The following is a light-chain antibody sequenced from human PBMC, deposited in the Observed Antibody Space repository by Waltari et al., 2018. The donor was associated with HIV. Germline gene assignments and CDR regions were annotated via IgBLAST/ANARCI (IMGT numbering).Light chain of an antibody. J-gene: IGLJ1*01. V-gene: IGLV2-14*03. CDR3: SSYTSSNTLPYV. CDR2: DVS. CDR1: SSDVGGYTY. Sequence: QSALTQPASVSGSPGQPITISCTGTSSDVGGYTYVPWYQQHPGKAPKLMIYDVSNRPSGVSNRFSGSKSGNTASLTISGLQAEDEADYYCSSYTSSNTLPYVFGTGTKVTVL.